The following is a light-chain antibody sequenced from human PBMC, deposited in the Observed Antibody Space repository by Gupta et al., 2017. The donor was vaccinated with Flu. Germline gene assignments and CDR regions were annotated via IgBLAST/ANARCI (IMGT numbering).Light chain of an antibody. CDR3: SSYTSSTTLVT. Sequence: QSALTQPASVSGSPGQSITISCTGTSSDIGDYNYVAWYQQHPGQAPKLMIYEATNRPSGVSNRFSGSKSGNTASLIISGLQAEDEADYYCSSYTSSTTLVTFGGGTKLTVL. CDR2: EAT. CDR1: SSDIGDYNY. J-gene: IGLJ2*01. V-gene: IGLV2-14*01.